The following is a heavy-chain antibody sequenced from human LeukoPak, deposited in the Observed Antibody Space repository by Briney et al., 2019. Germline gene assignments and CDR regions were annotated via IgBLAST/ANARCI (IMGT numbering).Heavy chain of an antibody. CDR1: GFTFSRYG. D-gene: IGHD6-19*01. Sequence: GGSLRLSCATSGFTFSRYGMHWVRQTPGKGLEWVSLISWDGSGTYYADSVKGRFTVSRDNSKNSLYLQMNSLRTDDTALYYCTKIGVADSLDSWGQGTLVTVSS. CDR3: TKIGVADSLDS. V-gene: IGHV3-43*02. J-gene: IGHJ4*02. CDR2: ISWDGSGT.